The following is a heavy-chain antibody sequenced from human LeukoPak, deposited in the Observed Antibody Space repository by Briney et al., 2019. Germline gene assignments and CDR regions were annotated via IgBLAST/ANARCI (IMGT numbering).Heavy chain of an antibody. J-gene: IGHJ4*02. D-gene: IGHD6-19*01. CDR3: AISTPEYSSGWRRPFDY. CDR1: GFTFSSYA. Sequence: PGGSLRLSCAASGFTFSSYAMHWVRQAPGKGLEWVAVISYDGSNKYYADSVKGRFTISRDNSKNTLYLQMNSLRAEDTAVYYCAISTPEYSSGWRRPFDYWGQGTLVTVSS. CDR2: ISYDGSNK. V-gene: IGHV3-30*14.